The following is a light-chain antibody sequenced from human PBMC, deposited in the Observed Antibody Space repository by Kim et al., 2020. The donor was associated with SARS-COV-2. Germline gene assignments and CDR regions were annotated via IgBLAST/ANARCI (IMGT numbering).Light chain of an antibody. CDR1: QSVSSTD. CDR3: QQYGTSPRT. Sequence: SPEEDATLSCRASQSVSSTDLAWYQQKAGHAPRLLIYGTSNRATGIPDRFSGSGSGTDFTLTISRLEPEDFAVYYCQQYGTSPRTFGGGTKVDIK. CDR2: GTS. V-gene: IGKV3-20*01. J-gene: IGKJ4*01.